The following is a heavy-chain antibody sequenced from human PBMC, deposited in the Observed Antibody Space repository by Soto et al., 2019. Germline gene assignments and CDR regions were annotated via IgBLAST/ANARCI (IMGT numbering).Heavy chain of an antibody. V-gene: IGHV1-8*01. CDR1: GYTFTSYD. CDR2: MNPNSGNT. CDR3: ARERTRGFDP. Sequence: QVHLVQSGAEVRKPGASVKVSCKASGYTFTSYDINWVRQATGQGLEWMGWMNPNSGNTAYAQKFQGRVTMTRNTSISKAHMELSSMRSEDTAVYYCARERTRGFDPWGQGTLVTVSS. J-gene: IGHJ5*02.